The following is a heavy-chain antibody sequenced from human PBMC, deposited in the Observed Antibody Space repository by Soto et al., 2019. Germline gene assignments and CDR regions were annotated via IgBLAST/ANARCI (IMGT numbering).Heavy chain of an antibody. J-gene: IGHJ4*02. V-gene: IGHV4-59*01. CDR2: IHYTGDT. D-gene: IGHD3-9*01. CDR3: VRGRAVFKYFFFDD. CDR1: GDSTNSNY. Sequence: SETLSLTCTVSGDSTNSNYWNWIRQSPNKGLEWIAYIHYTGDTKQNPSLRGRATISVDTSKNEVSLTVTAVTAEDTALYYCVRGRAVFKYFFFDDWGQGTLVTVAS.